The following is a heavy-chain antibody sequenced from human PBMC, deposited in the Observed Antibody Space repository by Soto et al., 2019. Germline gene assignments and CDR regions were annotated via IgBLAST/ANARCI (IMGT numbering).Heavy chain of an antibody. CDR1: GFIFSSYE. CDR2: IRSSGRSI. V-gene: IGHV3-48*03. Sequence: LRLSCVGSGFIFSSYEMNWVRQAPGKGLEWVSNIRSSGRSINYADSVKGRFTISRDNAKNSLYLQMNSLRAEDTAVYYCTRVRDSNDYWGQGTLVTVSS. CDR3: TRVRDSNDY. D-gene: IGHD3-22*01. J-gene: IGHJ4*02.